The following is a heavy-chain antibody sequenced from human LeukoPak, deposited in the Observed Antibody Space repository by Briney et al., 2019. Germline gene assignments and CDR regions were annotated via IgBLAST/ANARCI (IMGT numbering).Heavy chain of an antibody. D-gene: IGHD2-15*01. Sequence: PSETLSLTCTVSGGSISSYYWSWIRQPPGKGLEWIGYIYYSGSTNYNPSLKSRVTISVDTSKNQFSLKLSSVTAADTAVYYCARNTGYCSGGSCYGMYVWGQGTTVTVSS. CDR1: GGSISSYY. V-gene: IGHV4-59*08. J-gene: IGHJ6*02. CDR3: ARNTGYCSGGSCYGMYV. CDR2: IYYSGST.